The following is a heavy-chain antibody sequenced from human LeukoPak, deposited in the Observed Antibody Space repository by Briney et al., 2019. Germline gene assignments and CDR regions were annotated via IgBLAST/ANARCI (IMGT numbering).Heavy chain of an antibody. CDR1: GYTFTSYW. D-gene: IGHD6-13*01. CDR3: ARETAGTFHFDF. V-gene: IGHV5-51*01. Sequence: GESLKISCKGSGYTFTSYWIGWVRQLPGKAPEWMGIIYPGDSDTSYSPSFQGQVTISADKSIRTAYLQWSSLKASDTAIYYCARETAGTFHFDFWGQGTLVTVPS. J-gene: IGHJ4*02. CDR2: IYPGDSDT.